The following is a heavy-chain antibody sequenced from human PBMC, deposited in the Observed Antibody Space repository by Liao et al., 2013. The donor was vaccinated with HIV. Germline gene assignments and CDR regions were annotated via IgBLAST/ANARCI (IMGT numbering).Heavy chain of an antibody. CDR2: INHSGST. V-gene: IGHV4-34*02. CDR3: ARDPSFWSGPAY. Sequence: QVQLQQWGAGLLKPSETLSLTCAVYGGSFSGYYWSWVRQPTGKGLEWIGEINHSGSTNYNPSLKSRVTMSVDTSKNQFSLKLSSVTAADTAVYYCARDPSFWSGPAYWGQGTLVTVSS. D-gene: IGHD3-3*01. J-gene: IGHJ4*02. CDR1: GGSFSGYY.